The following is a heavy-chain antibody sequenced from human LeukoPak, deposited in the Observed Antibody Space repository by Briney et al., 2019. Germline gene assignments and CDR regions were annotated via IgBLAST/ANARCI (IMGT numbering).Heavy chain of an antibody. CDR2: ILTSGST. CDR3: ARHGPDYYGSGSYYYYYMDV. V-gene: IGHV4-4*07. CDR1: GGSISSYY. Sequence: PSETLSLTCTVSGGSISSYYWSWIRQPAGKGLEWIGRILTSGSTNYNPSLRSRVTMSVDTSKNQFSLKLSSVTAADTAVYYCARHGPDYYGSGSYYYYYMDVWGKGTTVTVSS. D-gene: IGHD3-10*01. J-gene: IGHJ6*03.